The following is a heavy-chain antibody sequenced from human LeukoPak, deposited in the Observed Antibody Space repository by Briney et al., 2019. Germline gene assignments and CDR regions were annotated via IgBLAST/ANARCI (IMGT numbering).Heavy chain of an antibody. CDR1: GFTFSSYA. D-gene: IGHD4-17*01. CDR3: VRDLYGTSGTH. J-gene: IGHJ4*02. Sequence: GGSLRLSCAASGFTFSSYAMSWVRQAPGKGLEWVSAISGSGGSTYYADSVKGRFTISRDNSKNTLYLQMNSLTAEDTAVYYCVRDLYGTSGTHWGQGTLVTVSS. CDR2: ISGSGGST. V-gene: IGHV3-23*01.